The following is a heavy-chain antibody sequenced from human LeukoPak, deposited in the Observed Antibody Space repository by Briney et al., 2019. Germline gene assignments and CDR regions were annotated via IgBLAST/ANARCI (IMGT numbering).Heavy chain of an antibody. Sequence: GESLNISCKGSGYSFTSYWIGWVRQMPGKGLEWMGIIYPGDSDTRYSPSFQGQVTISADKSISTAYLQWSSLKASDTAMYYCARPYCSSTSCYGYFQHWGQGTLVTVSS. V-gene: IGHV5-51*01. J-gene: IGHJ1*01. CDR3: ARPYCSSTSCYGYFQH. CDR1: GYSFTSYW. D-gene: IGHD2-2*01. CDR2: IYPGDSDT.